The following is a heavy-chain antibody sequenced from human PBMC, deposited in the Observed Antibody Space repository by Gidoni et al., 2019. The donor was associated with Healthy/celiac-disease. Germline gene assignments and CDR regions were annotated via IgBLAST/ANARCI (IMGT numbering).Heavy chain of an antibody. J-gene: IGHJ6*02. D-gene: IGHD6-19*01. V-gene: IGHV3-9*01. Sequence: DVQLVESGGGLVQPGRSLRLSSAASGFTFDDSAMHWVRPAPGKGMEGVSGISWNSGSIGYADSVKGRFTISRDNAKNSLYLQMNSLRAEDTALYYCAKDGSSGYYYYGMDVWGQGTTVTVSS. CDR2: ISWNSGSI. CDR3: AKDGSSGYYYYGMDV. CDR1: GFTFDDSA.